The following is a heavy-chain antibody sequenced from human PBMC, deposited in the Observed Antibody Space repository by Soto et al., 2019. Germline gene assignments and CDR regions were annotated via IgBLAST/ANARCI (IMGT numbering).Heavy chain of an antibody. CDR1: GGTFSSNA. CDR2: IIPIFGKA. V-gene: IGHV1-69*13. D-gene: IGHD3-22*01. Sequence: ASVKFPCKASGGTFSSNAISWVGQAPGQGLEWMGGIIPIFGKANYAQKFQGRVTITADESTSQDHMELSSQRSEDTAGYYCATVRSMYYSSGYPLDYWGQGTLVTASS. J-gene: IGHJ4*02. CDR3: ATVRSMYYSSGYPLDY.